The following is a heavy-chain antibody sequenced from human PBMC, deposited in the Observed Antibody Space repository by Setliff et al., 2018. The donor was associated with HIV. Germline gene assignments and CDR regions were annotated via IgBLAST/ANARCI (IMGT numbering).Heavy chain of an antibody. Sequence: ASVKVSCKTSGYIFTNYYMSWVRQAPGRGLEWMGFVNPSGGLTNYPQKFQGRITLTSDTSTTTVFMELSGLKSGDSAVYYCARGYGFDVYLDRWGQGTLVTVSS. CDR3: ARGYGFDVYLDR. CDR1: GYIFTNYY. CDR2: VNPSGGLT. D-gene: IGHD2-15*01. V-gene: IGHV1-46*01. J-gene: IGHJ4*02.